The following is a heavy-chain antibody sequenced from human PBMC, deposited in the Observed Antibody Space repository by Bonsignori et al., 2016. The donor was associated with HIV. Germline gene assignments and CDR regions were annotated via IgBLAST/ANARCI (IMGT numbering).Heavy chain of an antibody. Sequence: WVRQAPGQGLEWMGWMNPNSGNTGYAQKFQGRVTMTRNTSISTAYMELSSLRSEDTAVYYCARGEIAARPFDYWGPGNPGHRLL. CDR2: MNPNSGNT. J-gene: IGHJ4*02. V-gene: IGHV1-8*01. CDR3: ARGEIAARPFDY. D-gene: IGHD6-6*01.